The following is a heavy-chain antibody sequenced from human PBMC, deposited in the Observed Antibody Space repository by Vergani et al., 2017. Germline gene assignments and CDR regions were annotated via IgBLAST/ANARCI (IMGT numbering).Heavy chain of an antibody. CDR1: GGSFSGYY. CDR3: ARVTGSGLMDY. Sequence: QVQLQQWGAGLLKPSETLSLTCAVYGGSFSGYYWSWIRQPPGKGLEWIGEINHSGSTNYNPSLKSRVTMSVDTSKNQFSLKLSSVTAADTAVYYCARVTGSGLMDYWGQGTLVTVSS. J-gene: IGHJ4*02. D-gene: IGHD3-10*01. CDR2: INHSGST. V-gene: IGHV4-34*01.